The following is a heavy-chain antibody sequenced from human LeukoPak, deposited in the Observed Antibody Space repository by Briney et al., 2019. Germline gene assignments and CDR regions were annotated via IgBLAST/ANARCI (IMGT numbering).Heavy chain of an antibody. Sequence: SETLSLTCTVSGGSISSYYWSWIRQPPGKGLEWIGYIYYSGSTNYNPSLKSRVTISVDTSKNQFSLKLSSVTAADTAVYYCARGWDSSSSGRYFDLWGRGTLVTVSS. D-gene: IGHD6-6*01. V-gene: IGHV4-59*01. CDR2: IYYSGST. J-gene: IGHJ2*01. CDR1: GGSISSYY. CDR3: ARGWDSSSSGRYFDL.